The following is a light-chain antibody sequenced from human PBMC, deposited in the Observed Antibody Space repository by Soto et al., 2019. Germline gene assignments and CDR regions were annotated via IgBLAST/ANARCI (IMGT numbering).Light chain of an antibody. CDR1: VLPKQY. V-gene: IGLV3-25*03. J-gene: IGLJ2*01. CDR3: QSADSTGTYVV. Sequence: SYELTQPPSVSVSPGQTARITCSGDVLPKQYAFWYQQKPGQAPLLVIYRDSERPSGIPERFSGSSSGTTVTLTISGVQAEDETDYYCQSADSTGTYVVFGVGTKLTVL. CDR2: RDS.